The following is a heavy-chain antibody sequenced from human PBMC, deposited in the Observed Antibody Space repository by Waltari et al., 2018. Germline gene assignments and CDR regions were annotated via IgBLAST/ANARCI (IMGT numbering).Heavy chain of an antibody. Sequence: QVQLVESGGGVVQPGRSLRLSCAASGFTFRSYAMHWVRQAPGKGLEWVAVISYDGSNKYYADSVKGRFTISRDNSKNTLYLQMNSLRAEDTAVYYCARGWQQPTDYFDYWGQGTLVTVSS. J-gene: IGHJ4*02. V-gene: IGHV3-30-3*01. CDR1: GFTFRSYA. D-gene: IGHD6-13*01. CDR2: ISYDGSNK. CDR3: ARGWQQPTDYFDY.